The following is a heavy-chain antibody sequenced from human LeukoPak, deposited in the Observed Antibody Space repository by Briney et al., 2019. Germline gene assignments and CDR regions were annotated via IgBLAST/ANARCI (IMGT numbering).Heavy chain of an antibody. Sequence: SETLSLTCAVYGGSFSGYYWSWIRQPPGKGLEWIGEINHSGSTNYNPSLKSRVTISVDTSKNQFSLKLSSVTAADTAVYYCARSGYYDSSGPRYWGQGTLATVSS. V-gene: IGHV4-34*01. CDR1: GGSFSGYY. CDR2: INHSGST. CDR3: ARSGYYDSSGPRY. D-gene: IGHD3-22*01. J-gene: IGHJ4*02.